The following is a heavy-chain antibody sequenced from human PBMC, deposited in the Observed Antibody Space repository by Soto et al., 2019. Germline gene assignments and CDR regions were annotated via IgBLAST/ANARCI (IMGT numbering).Heavy chain of an antibody. J-gene: IGHJ6*04. Sequence: GGSLRLSCTASGFAVRHNYMTWVRQAPGKGLEWVSLIYSGGDTAYADSVKGRFTISRHTSQNTLYLQMNSLRAEDTAVYFFSRKTESIPTERHVWGKGTAITVSS. CDR1: GFAVRHNY. CDR3: SRKTESIPTERHV. CDR2: IYSGGDT. V-gene: IGHV3-53*04. D-gene: IGHD2-21*01.